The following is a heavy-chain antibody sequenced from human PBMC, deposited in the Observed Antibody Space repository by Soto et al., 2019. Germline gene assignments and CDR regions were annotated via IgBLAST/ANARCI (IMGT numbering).Heavy chain of an antibody. CDR2: ISAHNGNT. CDR1: GYTFTSYG. CDR3: ARGRYGDY. V-gene: IGHV1-18*01. D-gene: IGHD1-1*01. Sequence: QVHLVQSGAEVKKPGASVKVSCKASGYTFTSYGITWVRQAPGQGLEWMGWISAHNGNTDSAQKLQGRVSVTRDTSTSTAYMELRRRRSDDTAVYYCARGRYGDYWGQGALVTVSS. J-gene: IGHJ4*02.